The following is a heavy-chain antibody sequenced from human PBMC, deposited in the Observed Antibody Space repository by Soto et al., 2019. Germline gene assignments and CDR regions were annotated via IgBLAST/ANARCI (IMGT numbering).Heavy chain of an antibody. CDR1: GFTFSSYW. D-gene: IGHD3-16*02. CDR3: VRYSRTVGGSFRPDY. CDR2: INSDGTIT. V-gene: IGHV3-74*01. J-gene: IGHJ4*02. Sequence: GGSLRLSCAASGFTFSSYWMHWVRQVPEKGLVWVSRINSDGTITNYADAVKGRFTISRDNVKNTLYLQMNSLRAEDTAVYYCVRYSRTVGGSFRPDYWGQGTLVTVSS.